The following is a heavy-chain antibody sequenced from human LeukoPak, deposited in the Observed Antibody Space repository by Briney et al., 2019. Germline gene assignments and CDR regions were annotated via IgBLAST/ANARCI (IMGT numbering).Heavy chain of an antibody. CDR3: AKEIDTLGTNAFDI. J-gene: IGHJ3*02. CDR1: GFTFDDYA. Sequence: GVSLRLSCAASGFTFDDYAMHWVRQAPGKGLEWVSLISGDGGSTYYADSVRGRFTISRGNSKNSLYLQMDSLRTEDTAFYYCAKEIDTLGTNAFDIWGQGTMVTVSS. CDR2: ISGDGGST. D-gene: IGHD2-15*01. V-gene: IGHV3-43*02.